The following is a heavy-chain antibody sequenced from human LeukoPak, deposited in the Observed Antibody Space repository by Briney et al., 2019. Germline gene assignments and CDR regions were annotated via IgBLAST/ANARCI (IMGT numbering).Heavy chain of an antibody. V-gene: IGHV3-74*01. CDR1: GFTFSSYW. J-gene: IGHJ3*02. D-gene: IGHD3-22*01. CDR3: ARDGPTYYYDSSGYRDAFDI. CDR2: INSAGSST. Sequence: GGSLRLFCAASGFTFSSYWMHWVRQAPGKGLVWVSRINSAGSSTSYADSVKGRFTISRDNAKNTLYLQMNSLRAEDTAVYYCARDGPTYYYDSSGYRDAFDIWGQGTMVTVSS.